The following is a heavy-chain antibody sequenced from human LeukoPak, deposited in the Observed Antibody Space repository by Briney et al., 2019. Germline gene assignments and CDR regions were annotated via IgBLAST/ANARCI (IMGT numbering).Heavy chain of an antibody. CDR3: AAELSSGYFDY. Sequence: ASVKVSCKVSGYMFTELSMHWVRQAPGKGLEWMGGFDPEDDEKMYAQKFQGRVTMTEDTSTDTAYTELSSLRPEDTAVYYCAAELSSGYFDYWGQGTLVTVSS. CDR1: GYMFTELS. CDR2: FDPEDDEK. V-gene: IGHV1-24*01. J-gene: IGHJ4*02. D-gene: IGHD3-22*01.